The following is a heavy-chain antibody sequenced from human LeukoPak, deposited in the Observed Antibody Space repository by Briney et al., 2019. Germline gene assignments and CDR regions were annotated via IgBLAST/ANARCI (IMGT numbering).Heavy chain of an antibody. CDR3: ARQLAVAGSGVSWFDP. V-gene: IGHV4-59*01. CDR1: GGSISSYY. D-gene: IGHD6-19*01. J-gene: IGHJ5*02. CDR2: IYYSGST. Sequence: PSETLSLTYTVSGGSISSYYWSWIRQPPGKGLEWIGYIYYSGSTNYNPSLKSRVTISVDTSKNQFSLKLSSVTAADTAVYYCARQLAVAGSGVSWFDPWGQGTLVTVSS.